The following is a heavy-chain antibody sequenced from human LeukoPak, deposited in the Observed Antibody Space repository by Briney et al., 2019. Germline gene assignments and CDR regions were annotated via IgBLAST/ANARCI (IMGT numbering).Heavy chain of an antibody. J-gene: IGHJ4*02. CDR1: GFTFRSYG. CDR2: IWCEGSKK. CDR3: TTPGSSSGWWDY. V-gene: IGHV3-30*02. Sequence: TGGSLRLSCAACGFTFRSYGVHWVREAPGKGVEGVAFIWCEGSKKYYADSVKGRFTISRDNSKNTLYLQMNRLRAEDTVVYYCTTPGSSSGWWDYWGQGTLVTVSS. D-gene: IGHD6-19*01.